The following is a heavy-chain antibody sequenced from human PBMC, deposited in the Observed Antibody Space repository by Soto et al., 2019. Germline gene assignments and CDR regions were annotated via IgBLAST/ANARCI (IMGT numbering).Heavy chain of an antibody. CDR2: TYHSGNP. CDR3: AKDRPRRTSGYFFDY. Sequence: PSETLSLTCDVSGDTISTGGYTWAWIRQPPGKALEWIGHTYHSGNPYYNPSLKSRVIISVDRSKNTVSLHMNSLRAEDTALYYCAKDRPRRTSGYFFDYWGQGTQVTVSS. J-gene: IGHJ4*02. CDR1: GDTISTGGYT. D-gene: IGHD1-1*01. V-gene: IGHV4-30-2*01.